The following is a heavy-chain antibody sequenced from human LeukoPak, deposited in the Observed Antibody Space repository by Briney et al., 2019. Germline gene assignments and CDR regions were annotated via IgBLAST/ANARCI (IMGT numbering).Heavy chain of an antibody. V-gene: IGHV1-46*01. CDR2: INPNGGST. Sequence: APAEVSCQASGYTLTNYYMHRGRQGPGQGREWMGIINPNGGSTSYAQKFQGRVTMTRDTSTSTVYMELSSLRSEDTAVYYCARVYCTGSDCYSPYDQGMDVWGQGTTVTVSS. CDR1: GYTLTNYY. D-gene: IGHD2-15*01. J-gene: IGHJ6*02. CDR3: ARVYCTGSDCYSPYDQGMDV.